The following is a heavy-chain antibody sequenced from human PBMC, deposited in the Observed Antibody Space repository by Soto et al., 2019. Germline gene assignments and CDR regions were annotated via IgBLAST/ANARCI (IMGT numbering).Heavy chain of an antibody. D-gene: IGHD2-2*01. V-gene: IGHV1-8*01. Sequence: APVKVSCKASGDTFTSYHINWGRQATGQGLEWMGWMNPNSGNTGYAQKFQGRVTMTRNTSISTAYMELSSLRSEDTAVYYCARSPPIVVVPAATFDYWGQGTLVTVSS. J-gene: IGHJ4*02. CDR1: GDTFTSYH. CDR3: ARSPPIVVVPAATFDY. CDR2: MNPNSGNT.